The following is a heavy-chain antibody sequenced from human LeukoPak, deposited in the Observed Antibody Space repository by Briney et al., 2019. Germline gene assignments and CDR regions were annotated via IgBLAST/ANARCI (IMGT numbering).Heavy chain of an antibody. CDR1: GYSFSDYA. V-gene: IGHV1-3*01. J-gene: IGHJ4*02. D-gene: IGHD4-17*01. Sequence: GASVKVSCKASGYSFSDYAVQWVRQAPGQRLEWMGWINAGNGKTKYSQKFQDRVTITRDTSATTAYLDLSSLRSEDTAVYYCARARWTSTVTTYYLDYRGQGTLVTVSS. CDR2: INAGNGKT. CDR3: ARARWTSTVTTYYLDY.